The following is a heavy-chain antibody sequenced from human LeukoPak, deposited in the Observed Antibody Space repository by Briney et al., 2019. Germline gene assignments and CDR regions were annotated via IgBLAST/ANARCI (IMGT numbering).Heavy chain of an antibody. CDR3: ARAYSGGELLDAFDI. V-gene: IGHV4-4*07. J-gene: IGHJ3*02. Sequence: SETLSLTCTVSGGSISSYYWNWIRQPAGKGLEWIGRIYSSGSTNYNPSLKSRVTMSVDTSKNQFSLKLNSVTAADTAVYYCARAYSGGELLDAFDIWGQGTMVTVSS. CDR2: IYSSGST. D-gene: IGHD1-26*01. CDR1: GGSISSYY.